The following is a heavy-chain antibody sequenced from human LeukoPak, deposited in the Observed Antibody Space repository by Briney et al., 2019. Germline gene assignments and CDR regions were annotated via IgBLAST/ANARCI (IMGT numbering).Heavy chain of an antibody. J-gene: IGHJ6*03. V-gene: IGHV3-48*01. CDR1: GFTFSSYG. Sequence: GGSLRLSCAASGFTFSSYGMSWVRQAPGKGLEWVSYISSSSSTIYYADSVKGRFTISRDNAKNSLYLQMNSLRAEDTAVYYCARFQTYYYYMDVWGKGTTVTVSS. CDR3: ARFQTYYYYMDV. CDR2: ISSSSSTI.